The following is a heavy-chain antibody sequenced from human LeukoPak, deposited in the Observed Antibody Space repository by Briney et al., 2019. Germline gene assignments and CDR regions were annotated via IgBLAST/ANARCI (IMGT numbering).Heavy chain of an antibody. CDR3: ARAFSGYDSGGRSYYSDY. V-gene: IGHV4-30-2*01. CDR2: IYHSGST. CDR1: GGSISSGGYS. Sequence: PSQTLSLTCAVSGGSISSGGYSWSWIRQPPGKGLEWIGYIYHSGSTYYNPSLKSRVTISVDRSKNQFSLKLSSVTAADTAVYYCARAFSGYDSGGRSYYSDYWGQGTLVTVSS. J-gene: IGHJ4*02. D-gene: IGHD5-12*01.